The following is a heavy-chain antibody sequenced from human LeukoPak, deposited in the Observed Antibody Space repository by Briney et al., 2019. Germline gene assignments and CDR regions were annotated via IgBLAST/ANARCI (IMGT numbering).Heavy chain of an antibody. J-gene: IGHJ3*02. Sequence: GASVKVSCKASGGTFSSYGISWVRQAPGQGLEWMGWISAYNGNTNYAQKLQGRVTMTTDTSTSTAYMELRSLRSDDTAVYYCARWYYYDSSGFDAFDIWGQGTMVTVSS. CDR1: GGTFSSYG. CDR3: ARWYYYDSSGFDAFDI. CDR2: ISAYNGNT. V-gene: IGHV1-18*01. D-gene: IGHD3-22*01.